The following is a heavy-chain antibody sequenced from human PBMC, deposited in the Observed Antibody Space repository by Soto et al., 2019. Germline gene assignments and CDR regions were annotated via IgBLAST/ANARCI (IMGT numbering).Heavy chain of an antibody. V-gene: IGHV4-31*03. Sequence: QVQLQESGPGLVKPSQTLSLTCSVSGGSISSGDYYWSGIRQHPGKGLEWIGYIHYRGITYYNPSLKSRVTTSVDRSMILFSLKLNSVTAGDTAVYFCASGGYNYALGDYWGQGTLVTVSS. CDR3: ASGGYNYALGDY. CDR2: IHYRGIT. CDR1: GGSISSGDYY. D-gene: IGHD5-18*01. J-gene: IGHJ4*02.